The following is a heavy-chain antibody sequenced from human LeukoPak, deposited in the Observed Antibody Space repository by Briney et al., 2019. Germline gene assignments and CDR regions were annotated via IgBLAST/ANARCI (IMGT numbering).Heavy chain of an antibody. CDR3: AKAIYDFWSGPNWFDP. J-gene: IGHJ5*02. V-gene: IGHV3-23*01. CDR1: GFTFSSYA. Sequence: PGGSLRLSCAASGFTFSSYAMSWVRQAPGKGLEWVSAISGSGGSTYYADFVKGRFTISRDNSKNTLYLQMNSLRAEDTAVYYCAKAIYDFWSGPNWFDPWGQGTLVTVSS. CDR2: ISGSGGST. D-gene: IGHD3-3*01.